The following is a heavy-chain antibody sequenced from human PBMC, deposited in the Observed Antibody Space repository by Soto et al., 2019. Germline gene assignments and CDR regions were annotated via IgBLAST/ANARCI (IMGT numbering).Heavy chain of an antibody. Sequence: QVQLVQSGAEVKKPGSSVKVSCKASGGTFSSYAISWVRQAPGQGLEWMGGIIPIFGTANYAQKFQGRVTITADESTSTADMELSSLRSEDTAVYYCARDLWGDGYNSERGYFDYWGQGTLVTVSS. J-gene: IGHJ4*02. CDR3: ARDLWGDGYNSERGYFDY. CDR1: GGTFSSYA. V-gene: IGHV1-69*01. CDR2: IIPIFGTA. D-gene: IGHD5-12*01.